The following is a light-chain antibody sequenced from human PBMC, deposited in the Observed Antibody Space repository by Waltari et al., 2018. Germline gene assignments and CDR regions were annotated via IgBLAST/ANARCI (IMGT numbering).Light chain of an antibody. CDR3: SSYTSSSTNWV. CDR1: SSDVGGYNY. Sequence: QSALTQPASVSGSPGQSITISCPGTSSDVGGYNYVSWYQQHPGKAPKLMIYEVSNRPSGVSNRFSASKSGNTASLTISGLQAEDEADYYCSSYTSSSTNWVFGGGTKLTVL. CDR2: EVS. J-gene: IGLJ3*02. V-gene: IGLV2-14*01.